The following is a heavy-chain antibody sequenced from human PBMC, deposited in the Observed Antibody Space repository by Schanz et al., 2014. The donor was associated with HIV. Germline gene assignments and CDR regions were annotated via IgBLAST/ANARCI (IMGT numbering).Heavy chain of an antibody. CDR3: ARGYWKYVNY. Sequence: VPLVESGGGVVQPGRSLRLSCAASGFTFSSYGMHWVRQAPGKGLEWVAVISYDGINKNYADSVRGRFTISRDNSKNTLYLQMDRLSDDDTSVYYCARGYWKYVNYWGQGTRVTVS. CDR1: GFTFSSYG. CDR2: ISYDGINK. V-gene: IGHV3-30*19. D-gene: IGHD1-7*01. J-gene: IGHJ4*02.